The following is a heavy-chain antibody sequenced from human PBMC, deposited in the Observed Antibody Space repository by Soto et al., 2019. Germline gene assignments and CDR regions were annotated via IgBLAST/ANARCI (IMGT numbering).Heavy chain of an antibody. J-gene: IGHJ3*02. V-gene: IGHV1-2*02. Sequence: QLHLVQSGAVVKKPGASVTVSCSASGYPVTAYYMHWVRQAPGRGLEWMGGINPATGAAKYTQTFQGRVNMTRDTSTGTVFMELGGLTSEDTAVFYCARGGGVGVAGSAAFDMWGQGTLVTVSS. CDR2: INPATGAA. D-gene: IGHD3-3*01. CDR3: ARGGGVGVAGSAAFDM. CDR1: GYPVTAYY.